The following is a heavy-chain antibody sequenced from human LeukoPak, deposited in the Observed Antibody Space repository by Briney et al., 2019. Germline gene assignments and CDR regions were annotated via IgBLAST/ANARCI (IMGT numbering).Heavy chain of an antibody. CDR2: IYYSGST. V-gene: IGHV4-59*08. J-gene: IGHJ4*02. D-gene: IGHD3-10*01. CDR1: GGSISSYY. Sequence: PSETLSLTCTVSGGSISSYYWSWIRQPPGKGLEWIGYIYYSGSTNYNPSLKSRVTISVDTSKNQFSLKLSSVTAADTAVYYCARLPLVRGSFDFDYWGQGTLVTVSS. CDR3: ARLPLVRGSFDFDY.